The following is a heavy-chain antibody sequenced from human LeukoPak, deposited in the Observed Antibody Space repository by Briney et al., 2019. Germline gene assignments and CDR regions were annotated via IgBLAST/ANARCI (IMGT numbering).Heavy chain of an antibody. J-gene: IGHJ4*02. Sequence: HTGGSLRLSCAASGFTFSSYAMSWVRQAPGKGLEWVSAISGSGGSTYYADSVKGRFTISRDNSKNTLYLQMNSLRAEDTAVYYCAKSSSGWYLPDFDYWGQGTLVTVSS. CDR1: GFTFSSYA. D-gene: IGHD6-19*01. V-gene: IGHV3-23*01. CDR2: ISGSGGST. CDR3: AKSSSGWYLPDFDY.